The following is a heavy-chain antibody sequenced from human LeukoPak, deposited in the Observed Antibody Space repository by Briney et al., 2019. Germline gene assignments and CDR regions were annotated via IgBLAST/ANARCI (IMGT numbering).Heavy chain of an antibody. J-gene: IGHJ4*02. Sequence: SQTLSLTCAISGDSVSSNSAAWNRIRQSPSGGLEWLGRTYYRSKWYNDYAVSVKSRITINPDTSKNQFSLLLNSVTPEDTAVYYCAGDTGRAIPFDFWGQGTLVTVSS. CDR3: AGDTGRAIPFDF. CDR2: TYYRSKWYN. V-gene: IGHV6-1*01. CDR1: GDSVSSNSAA. D-gene: IGHD2-2*02.